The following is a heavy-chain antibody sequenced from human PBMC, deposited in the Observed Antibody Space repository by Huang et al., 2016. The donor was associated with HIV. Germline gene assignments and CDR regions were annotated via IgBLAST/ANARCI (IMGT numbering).Heavy chain of an antibody. CDR1: GYSFSSYW. Sequence: VQLVQSGAEVKKPGESLKISCKGSGYSFSSYWIAWVRQMPGKGLEWIGIIFPVDSDTTYSPSFEGQVTSSADKSIGTAYLQWSSLKASDTAMYYCARRFSSSSGYFDYWGQGSLVTVSS. CDR2: IFPVDSDT. V-gene: IGHV5-51*01. J-gene: IGHJ4*02. CDR3: ARRFSSSSGYFDY. D-gene: IGHD6-6*01.